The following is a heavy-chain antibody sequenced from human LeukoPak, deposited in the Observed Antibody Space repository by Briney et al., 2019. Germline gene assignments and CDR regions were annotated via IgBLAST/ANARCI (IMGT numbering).Heavy chain of an antibody. CDR3: AKEKDTIYFDL. CDR1: GFKFRAFT. D-gene: IGHD2-21*01. Sequence: PGGSLRLSCVGSGFKFRAFTMHWVRQAPGRGLEWVSLFSRNGVTTFYADSVRGRSTISRDNSENSVYLQMDSLTTEDTAVYYCAKEKDTIYFDLWGQGTLVTVSA. V-gene: IGHV3-43*01. J-gene: IGHJ3*01. CDR2: FSRNGVTT.